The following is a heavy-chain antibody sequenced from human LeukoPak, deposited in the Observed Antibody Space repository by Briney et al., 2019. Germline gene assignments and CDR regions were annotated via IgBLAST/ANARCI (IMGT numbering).Heavy chain of an antibody. V-gene: IGHV4-30-4*08. Sequence: TSETLSLTCTVSGGSISSGDYYWSWIRQPPGKGLEWIGYIYYSGSTYYNPSLKSRVTISVDTSKNQFSLKLSSVTAADTAVYYCARAPSDYGDYEMVDYWGQGTLVTVSS. CDR1: GGSISSGDYY. CDR3: ARAPSDYGDYEMVDY. J-gene: IGHJ4*02. D-gene: IGHD4-17*01. CDR2: IYYSGST.